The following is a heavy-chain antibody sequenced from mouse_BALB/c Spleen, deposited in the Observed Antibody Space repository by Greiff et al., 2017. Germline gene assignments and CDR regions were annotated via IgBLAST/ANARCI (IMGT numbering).Heavy chain of an antibody. CDR2: IYPGNVNT. CDR3: ARWALYDYDDGDY. V-gene: IGHV1S56*01. Sequence: QVQLQQSGPELVKPGASVRISCKASGYTFTSYYIHWVKQRPGQGLEWIGWIYPGNVNTKYNEKFKGKATLTADKSSSTAYMQLSSLTSEDSAVYFCARWALYDYDDGDYWGQGTTLTVSS. J-gene: IGHJ2*01. D-gene: IGHD2-4*01. CDR1: GYTFTSYY.